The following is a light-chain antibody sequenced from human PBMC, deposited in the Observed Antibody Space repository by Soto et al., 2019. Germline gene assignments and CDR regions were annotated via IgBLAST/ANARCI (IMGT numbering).Light chain of an antibody. Sequence: QSALTQPASVSGSLGQSITISCTGSSSDVGGYNYVSWHQQHPGKAPKLMIYEVNHRPSGVSNRFSGSKSGNTASLTISGLQAEDEADYYCSSFTSSSTQVLGGGTKLTVL. CDR1: SSDVGGYNY. CDR3: SSFTSSSTQV. J-gene: IGLJ3*02. V-gene: IGLV2-14*01. CDR2: EVN.